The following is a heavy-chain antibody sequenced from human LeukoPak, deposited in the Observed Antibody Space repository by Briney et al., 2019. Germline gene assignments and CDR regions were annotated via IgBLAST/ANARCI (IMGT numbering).Heavy chain of an antibody. D-gene: IGHD2-2*01. CDR2: IYTGGLT. CDR1: GFTASSNH. CDR3: ARDNAPAGGGLDY. V-gene: IGHV3-53*01. J-gene: IGHJ4*02. Sequence: GGSLRLSCAASGFTASSNHMTWVRQAPGKGLEWVSEIYTGGLTFYADSVTGRFTISRDNSKNTVYLQMNSLGVEDTARYYCARDNAPAGGGLDYWGQGTLVTVSS.